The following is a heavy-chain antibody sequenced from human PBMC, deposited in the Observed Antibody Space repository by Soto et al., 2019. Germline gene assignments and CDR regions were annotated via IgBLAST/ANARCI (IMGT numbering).Heavy chain of an antibody. D-gene: IGHD3-16*02. J-gene: IGHJ6*03. V-gene: IGHV3-21*01. Sequence: EVQLVESGGGLVKPGGSLRLSCAASGFTFSSYSMNWVRQAPGKGLEWVSSISSSSSYIYYADSVKGRFTISRDNAKNSLYLQMNSLRAEDTTVYYCARYRNHLGYYYYYYMDVWGKGTTVTVSS. CDR1: GFTFSSYS. CDR2: ISSSSSYI. CDR3: ARYRNHLGYYYYYYMDV.